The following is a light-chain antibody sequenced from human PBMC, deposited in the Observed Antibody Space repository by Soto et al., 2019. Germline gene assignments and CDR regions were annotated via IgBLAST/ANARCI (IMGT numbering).Light chain of an antibody. CDR2: EVR. J-gene: IGLJ3*02. V-gene: IGLV2-14*01. CDR1: MRDVGAYNL. Sequence: QSVLTQPASVSGSAGQSITITYSGTMRDVGAYNLVSWYQQHPGTAPKLIIYEVRNRPSGISSRFSGSRSGNTASLTISGLQSEDEGDYYCSAYTAISTLVFGGGTKLTVL. CDR3: SAYTAISTLV.